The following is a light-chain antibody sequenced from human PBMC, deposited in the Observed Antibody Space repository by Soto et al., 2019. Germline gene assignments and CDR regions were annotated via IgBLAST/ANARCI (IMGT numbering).Light chain of an antibody. CDR1: QGISSY. CDR2: AAS. CDR3: QQYYSYPT. V-gene: IGKV1-9*01. J-gene: IGKJ5*01. Sequence: IQLTQSPSSLSSSVGDRVTITCRASQGISSYLGWYQQKPGKAPNLLIYAASTLQSGVPSRLSGSGSGTDFTLTISCMQSEDFATYYCQQYYSYPTFGQGTRLEIK.